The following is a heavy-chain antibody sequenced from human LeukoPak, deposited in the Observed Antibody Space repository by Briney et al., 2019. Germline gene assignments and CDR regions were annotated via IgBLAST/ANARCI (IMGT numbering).Heavy chain of an antibody. CDR2: ISYDGSNP. CDR3: ARASTIFGPFHFDY. V-gene: IGHV3-30*03. D-gene: IGHD3-3*01. J-gene: IGHJ4*02. CDR1: GFTFSSFG. Sequence: GGSLRLSCAASGFTFSSFGMHWVRQAPGKGLKWVAVISYDGSNPYYADSVKGRFTISRDNSKNTLYLQMNSLRAEDTAVYYCARASTIFGPFHFDYWGQGTLVTVSS.